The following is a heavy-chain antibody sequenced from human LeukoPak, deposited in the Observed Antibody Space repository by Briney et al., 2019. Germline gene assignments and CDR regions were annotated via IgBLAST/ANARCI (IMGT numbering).Heavy chain of an antibody. Sequence: GGSLRLSCAASGFTFDDYGMNWVRQAPGEGLEWVSYISSSRTTSYADSVKGRFTTSRDNAKNSLYLQMNSLRAEDTAVYYCARDLEGSGSFYRPSYDYWGQGTLVTVSS. J-gene: IGHJ4*02. D-gene: IGHD3-10*01. CDR1: GFTFDDYG. V-gene: IGHV3-69-1*01. CDR2: ISSSRTT. CDR3: ARDLEGSGSFYRPSYDY.